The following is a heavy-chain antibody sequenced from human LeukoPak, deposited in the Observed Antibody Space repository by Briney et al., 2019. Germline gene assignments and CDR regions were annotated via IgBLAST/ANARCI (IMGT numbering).Heavy chain of an antibody. V-gene: IGHV4-4*02. Sequence: PSETLSLTCAVSGGSISSSNWWSWIRQPPGKGLEWIGEIYHSGSTNYNPSLKSRVTISVDKSKTQFSLKLSSVTAADTAVYYCALTHLSITIFGDGAFDIWGQGTMVTVSS. CDR1: GGSISSSNW. CDR3: ALTHLSITIFGDGAFDI. D-gene: IGHD3-3*01. CDR2: IYHSGST. J-gene: IGHJ3*02.